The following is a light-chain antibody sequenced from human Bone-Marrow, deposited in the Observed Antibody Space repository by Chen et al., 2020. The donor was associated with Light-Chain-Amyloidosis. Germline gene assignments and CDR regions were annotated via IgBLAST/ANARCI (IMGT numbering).Light chain of an antibody. V-gene: IGLV3-21*02. CDR3: QVWDRSSDRPV. CDR2: DDS. Sequence: SYVLTQPSSVSVAPGQTATIACGGNNIGSTSVHWYQQTPGQAPLLVVYDDSDRPSGIPERLSGSNSGNTATRTISGVEDGDEADYYCQVWDRSSDRPVFGGGTKLTVL. J-gene: IGLJ3*02. CDR1: NIGSTS.